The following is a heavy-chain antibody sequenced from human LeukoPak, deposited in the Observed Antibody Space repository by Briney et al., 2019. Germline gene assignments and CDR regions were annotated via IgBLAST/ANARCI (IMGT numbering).Heavy chain of an antibody. CDR1: GYSFTSYW. J-gene: IGHJ4*02. V-gene: IGHV5-51*01. CDR3: ARRADCSGGNCYPYYFDY. D-gene: IGHD2-15*01. CDR2: IYPGDSDT. Sequence: GESLKISCQGSGYSFTSYWIGWVRQMPGKGLEWMGIIYPGDSDTRYSPSFQGQVTISADKSISTAYLQWSSLKASDTAMYYCARRADCSGGNCYPYYFDYWGQGTLVTVSS.